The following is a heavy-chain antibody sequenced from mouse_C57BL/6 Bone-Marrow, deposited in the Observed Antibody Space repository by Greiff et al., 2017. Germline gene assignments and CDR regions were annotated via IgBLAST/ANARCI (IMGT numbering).Heavy chain of an antibody. J-gene: IGHJ3*01. CDR3: AKAYGNYSGFAY. CDR2: ISSGSSTI. V-gene: IGHV5-17*01. D-gene: IGHD2-1*01. CDR1: GFTFSDYG. Sequence: EVKLEESGGGLVKPGGSLKLSCAASGFTFSDYGMHWVRQAPEKGLEWVAYISSGSSTIYYADTVKGRFTISRDNAKNTQFLQMTSLRSEDTAMYYCAKAYGNYSGFAYWGQGTLVTVSA.